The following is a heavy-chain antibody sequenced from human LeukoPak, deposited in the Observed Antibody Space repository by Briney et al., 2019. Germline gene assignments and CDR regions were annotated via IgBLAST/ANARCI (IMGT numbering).Heavy chain of an antibody. V-gene: IGHV3-21*01. Sequence: GGSLRLSCVASGFPFRSFSMNWVRQAPGKGLEWVSSISSSSTYIYYADSVKGRFTISRDNAKNSLYLQMNSLRVEDTAVYYCVIAEGSGCSFDYWGQGTLVTVSS. CDR3: VIAEGSGCSFDY. J-gene: IGHJ4*02. CDR2: ISSSSTYI. D-gene: IGHD3-10*01. CDR1: GFPFRSFS.